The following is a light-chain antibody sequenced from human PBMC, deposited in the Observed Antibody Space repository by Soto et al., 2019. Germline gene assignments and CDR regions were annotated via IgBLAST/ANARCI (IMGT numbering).Light chain of an antibody. CDR1: SGDVGGYNY. CDR3: SSYGGSNNLI. CDR2: EVT. Sequence: QSALTQPPSASGSLGQSVTISCTGTSGDVGGYNYVSWYQQHPGKAPKLMIYEVTKRPSGVPDRFSGSRSGNTASLTVSGLQAEDDADYYCSSYGGSNNLIFGGGTKLTVL. V-gene: IGLV2-8*01. J-gene: IGLJ2*01.